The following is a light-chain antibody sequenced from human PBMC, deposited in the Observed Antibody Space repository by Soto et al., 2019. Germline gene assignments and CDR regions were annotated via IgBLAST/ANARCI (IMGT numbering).Light chain of an antibody. V-gene: IGKV1-5*01. CDR3: QQRSNWPPQT. Sequence: DIQMTQSPSTLSASVGDRVTITCRASQSISSWLAWYQQKPGKATKLLIYDASSLESGVPSRFSGIGSGTDLTLTLSSLEPEDFAVYYCQQRSNWPPQTFGQGTKVDIK. CDR2: DAS. J-gene: IGKJ1*01. CDR1: QSISSW.